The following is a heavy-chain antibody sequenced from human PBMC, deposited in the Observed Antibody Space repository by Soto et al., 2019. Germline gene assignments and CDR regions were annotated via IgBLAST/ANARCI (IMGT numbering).Heavy chain of an antibody. CDR1: GFTFSTYW. J-gene: IGHJ4*02. CDR2: IDEYGSTI. CDR3: TRDIGGKGAY. D-gene: IGHD3-10*01. V-gene: IGHV3-74*01. Sequence: EVQLVESGGGLVQPGGSLGLSCAASGFTFSTYWMHWVRQVPGKGLLWVSRIDEYGSTINYADSVRGRFTISRDNARNTLYLEMNSLRAEDTALYYCTRDIGGKGAYWGPGTLVTVSS.